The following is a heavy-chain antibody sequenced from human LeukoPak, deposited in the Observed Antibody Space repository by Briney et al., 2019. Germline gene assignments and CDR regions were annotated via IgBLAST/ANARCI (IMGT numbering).Heavy chain of an antibody. J-gene: IGHJ4*02. Sequence: SETLSLTCSVSGGSINTTYWSWIRQPPGKGLEWIGGIHYSGNTYYSPSLKSRVTISIDTSKNQFSLKLSSVTAADTAVYYCARLEAGPTYYDFWSGYSSFYFDYWGQGTLVTVSS. V-gene: IGHV4-59*05. CDR1: GGSINTTY. CDR2: IHYSGNT. D-gene: IGHD3-3*01. CDR3: ARLEAGPTYYDFWSGYSSFYFDY.